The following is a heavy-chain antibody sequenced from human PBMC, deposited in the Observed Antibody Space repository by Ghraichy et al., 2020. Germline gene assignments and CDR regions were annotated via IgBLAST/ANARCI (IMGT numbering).Heavy chain of an antibody. CDR1: GFTFGSSW. Sequence: GGSLRLSCAASGFTFGSSWMSWVRQAPGKGLEWVANIKQDGSEKYYVDSVKGRFTISRDNAKNLLYLQMNSLGAEDTAVYYCARTGTIEGWQQLSYFDYWGQRTLVTVSS. CDR3: ARTGTIEGWQQLSYFDY. J-gene: IGHJ4*02. D-gene: IGHD6-13*01. CDR2: IKQDGSEK. V-gene: IGHV3-7*01.